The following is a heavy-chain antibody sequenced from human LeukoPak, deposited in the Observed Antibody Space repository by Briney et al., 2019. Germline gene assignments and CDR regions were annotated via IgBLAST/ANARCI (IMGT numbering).Heavy chain of an antibody. CDR3: ACLMVYGWYFDL. D-gene: IGHD2-8*01. V-gene: IGHV4-38-2*02. CDR2: IYHSGST. CDR1: GYSISSGYY. Sequence: SETLSLTCTVSGYSISSGYYWGWIRQPPGKGLEWIGSIYHSGSTYYNPSLKSRVTISVDTSQNQFSLKLSSVTAADTAVYYCACLMVYGWYFDLWGRGTLVTVSS. J-gene: IGHJ2*01.